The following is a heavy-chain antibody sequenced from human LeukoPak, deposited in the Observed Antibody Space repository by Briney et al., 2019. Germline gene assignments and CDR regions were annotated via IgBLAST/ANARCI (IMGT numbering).Heavy chain of an antibody. J-gene: IGHJ3*02. V-gene: IGHV4-61*01. CDR2: IYYSGST. Sequence: SETLSLTCTVSGYSISSGYYWGWIRQPPGKGLEWIGYIYYSGSTNYNPSLKSRVTISVDTSKNQFSLKLSSVTAADTAVYYCARGGYVDWLLYASDAFDIWGQGTMVTVSS. CDR1: GYSISSGYY. CDR3: ARGGYVDWLLYASDAFDI. D-gene: IGHD3-9*01.